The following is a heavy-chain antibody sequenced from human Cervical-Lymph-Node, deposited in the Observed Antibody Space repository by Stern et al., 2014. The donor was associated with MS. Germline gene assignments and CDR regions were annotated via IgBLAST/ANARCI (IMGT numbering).Heavy chain of an antibody. CDR1: GGTFSSYA. CDR3: ARSRLLGGPSYYGMDV. CDR2: IIPIFGTA. D-gene: IGHD3-16*01. V-gene: IGHV1-69*01. J-gene: IGHJ6*02. Sequence: QVQLVESGAEVKKPGSSVKVSCKASGGTFSSYAISWVRQAPGQGLEWMGGIIPIFGTANYAQKFQGRVTITADESTSTAYMELSSLRSEDTAVYYCARSRLLGGPSYYGMDVWGQGTTVTVSS.